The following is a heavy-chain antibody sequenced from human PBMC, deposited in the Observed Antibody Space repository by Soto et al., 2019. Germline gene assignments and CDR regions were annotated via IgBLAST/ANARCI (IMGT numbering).Heavy chain of an antibody. D-gene: IGHD6-13*01. Sequence: ASVKVSCKASGYTFTSYYMHWVRQAPGQGLEWMGIISPSGGSTSYAQKFQGRVTMTRDTSTSTAYMELSRLRSDDTAVYYCASGRGIAAAAFDYWGQGTLVTVSS. CDR3: ASGRGIAAAAFDY. V-gene: IGHV1-46*01. CDR2: ISPSGGST. J-gene: IGHJ4*02. CDR1: GYTFTSYY.